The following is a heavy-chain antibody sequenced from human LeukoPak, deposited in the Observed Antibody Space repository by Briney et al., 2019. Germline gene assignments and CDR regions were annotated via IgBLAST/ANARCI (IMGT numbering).Heavy chain of an antibody. V-gene: IGHV3-23*01. Sequence: GGSLRLSCAASGFTFSNYAMSWVRQAPGKGLEWVSAITGGSTYYADSVKGRFTISRDNSKNTLYLQMNGLRAEDTAVYYCAKTVTTWAFDYWGQGTLVTVSS. CDR1: GFTFSNYA. J-gene: IGHJ4*02. CDR2: ITGGST. D-gene: IGHD4-17*01. CDR3: AKTVTTWAFDY.